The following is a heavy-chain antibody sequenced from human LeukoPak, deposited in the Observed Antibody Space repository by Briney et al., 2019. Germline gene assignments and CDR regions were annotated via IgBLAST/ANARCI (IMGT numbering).Heavy chain of an antibody. D-gene: IGHD3-10*01. V-gene: IGHV3-11*01. CDR1: GFTFSDYY. CDR2: ISTSGRTI. CDR3: AKSLVGSGSYTLPFDY. J-gene: IGHJ4*02. Sequence: PGGSLRLSCAASGFTFSDYYMSWIRQAPGKGLECVSYISTSGRTIYYADSVKGRFTISRDNSKNTLYLQMNSLRAEDTAVYYCAKSLVGSGSYTLPFDYWGQGTLVTVSS.